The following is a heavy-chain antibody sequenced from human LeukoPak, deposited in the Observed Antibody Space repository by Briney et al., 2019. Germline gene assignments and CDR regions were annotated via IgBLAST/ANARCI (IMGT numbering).Heavy chain of an antibody. J-gene: IGHJ4*02. D-gene: IGHD2-2*01. Sequence: ASVKVSCKASGYTFTGYYMYWVRQAPGQGLEWMGWINPNIGGTDSAQKFQGRVTMTRDTSISTAYMDLSRLRSDDTAVYYCARGGAYCSSTSCYQDYWGQGTLVTVSS. V-gene: IGHV1-2*02. CDR3: ARGGAYCSSTSCYQDY. CDR1: GYTFTGYY. CDR2: INPNIGGT.